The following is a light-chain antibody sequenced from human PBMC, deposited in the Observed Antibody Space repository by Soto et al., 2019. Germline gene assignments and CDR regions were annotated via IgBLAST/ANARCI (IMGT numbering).Light chain of an antibody. CDR2: GAS. CDR1: ESVRSNY. J-gene: IGKJ5*01. V-gene: IGKV3-20*01. CDR3: QQYGSSLPVT. Sequence: IVLTQSPGTLSLSPGERVTLSCRASESVRSNYLAWYQQKPGQAPRLLIYGASNRATGIPDRFSGSGSGTDFTLNIRRLEPEDFAMYYCQQYGSSLPVTFGQGTRLEIK.